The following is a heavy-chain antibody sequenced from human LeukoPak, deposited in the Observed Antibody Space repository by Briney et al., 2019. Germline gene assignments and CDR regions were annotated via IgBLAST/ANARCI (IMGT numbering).Heavy chain of an antibody. CDR1: GFTFSSYA. V-gene: IGHV3-23*01. CDR2: ISGNGGST. J-gene: IGHJ4*02. CDR3: AYGGIAVATRSYYFDY. D-gene: IGHD6-19*01. Sequence: GGSLRLSCAASGFTFSSYAMSWVRQAPGKGLEWVSAISGNGGSTYYADSVKGRFTISRVNSKNTLYLQMNSLRAEDTAVYYCAYGGIAVATRSYYFDYWGQGTLVTVSS.